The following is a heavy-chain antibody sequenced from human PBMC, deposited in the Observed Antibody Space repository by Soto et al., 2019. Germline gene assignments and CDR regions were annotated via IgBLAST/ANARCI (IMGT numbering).Heavy chain of an antibody. CDR2: IIPIFATT. V-gene: IGHV1-69*01. Sequence: QVQLVQSGAEVKNPGSSVRVSCKASGGTFSSYALTWLRQAPGQGLESMGGIIPIFATTNYAQKFQGRLTITADETTSTDYTELSSLTSEETAVYYSARPPRTEGLNFNDDIGYGDAFEIWGLGTVVTVSS. D-gene: IGHD3-22*01. J-gene: IGHJ3*02. CDR3: ARPPRTEGLNFNDDIGYGDAFEI. CDR1: GGTFSSYA.